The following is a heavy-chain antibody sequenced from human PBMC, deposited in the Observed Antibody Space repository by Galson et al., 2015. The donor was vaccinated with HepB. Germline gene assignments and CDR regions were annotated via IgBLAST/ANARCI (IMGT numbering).Heavy chain of an antibody. V-gene: IGHV3-23*01. CDR1: GFTFSNYA. Sequence: SLRLSCAPSGFTFSNYAMTWVRQVPEKGLEWVSSIRGSGGGTYYADSVRGRFSISRDNSKNTLFLQMNSLRVEDTAVYHCARDPNGDYIGAFDNWGQGTMVTVSS. CDR3: ARDPNGDYIGAFDN. D-gene: IGHD4-17*01. J-gene: IGHJ3*02. CDR2: IRGSGGGT.